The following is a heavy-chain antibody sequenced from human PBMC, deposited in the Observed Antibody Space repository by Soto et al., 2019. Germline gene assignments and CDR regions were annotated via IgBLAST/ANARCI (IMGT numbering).Heavy chain of an antibody. Sequence: QVQLVQSGAEVKKPGASVKVSCKASGYTFTGNYMHWVRQAPGQGLEWMGWINPNSGGTNYAQKFQGRVTMTRDTSISTAYMELSRLRSDDTAVYYCARVAVVGATTIVWFDPWGQGTLVTVSS. D-gene: IGHD1-26*01. CDR2: INPNSGGT. J-gene: IGHJ5*02. CDR1: GYTFTGNY. CDR3: ARVAVVGATTIVWFDP. V-gene: IGHV1-2*02.